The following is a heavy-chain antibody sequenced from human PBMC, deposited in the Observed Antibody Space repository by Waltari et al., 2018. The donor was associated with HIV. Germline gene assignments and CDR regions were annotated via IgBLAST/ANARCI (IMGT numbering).Heavy chain of an antibody. D-gene: IGHD3-10*01. Sequence: QVQLQESGQGLVRPSETLSLTCSVSGASVISGRYYWIWIRQPQGKGLEWIGYISNSGNTNYNTSLKSRVTVSLDTSENQVSLKLTSVTAADTAFYYCARAKLVRGVPFFDPWGQGTLVTVSS. CDR1: GASVISGRYY. J-gene: IGHJ5*02. CDR3: ARAKLVRGVPFFDP. CDR2: ISNSGNT. V-gene: IGHV4-61*01.